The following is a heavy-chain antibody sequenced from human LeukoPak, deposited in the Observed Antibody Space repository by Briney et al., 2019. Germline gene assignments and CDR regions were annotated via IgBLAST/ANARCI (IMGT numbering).Heavy chain of an antibody. J-gene: IGHJ6*02. Sequence: GGSLRLSCAASGFTFSSYAMHWVRQAPGKGLEWVAVISYDGSNKYYADSVKGRFTISRDNAKDSLYLQMNSLRAEDTAVYYCARSTIPPYYYYYGMDVWGQGTTVTVSS. CDR2: ISYDGSNK. CDR3: ARSTIPPYYYYYGMDV. D-gene: IGHD5/OR15-5a*01. V-gene: IGHV3-30*14. CDR1: GFTFSSYA.